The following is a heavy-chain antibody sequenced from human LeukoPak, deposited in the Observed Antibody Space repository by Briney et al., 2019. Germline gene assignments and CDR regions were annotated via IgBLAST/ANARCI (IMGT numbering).Heavy chain of an antibody. Sequence: GGSLRLSCAASGFTFSSYGMHWVRQAPGKGLEWVAVISYDGSNKYYADSVKGRFTISRDNSTNTLYLQMNSLRAEDTAVYYCAKDHPAGIVVVAATQGFDYWGQGTLVTVSS. CDR3: AKDHPAGIVVVAATQGFDY. D-gene: IGHD2-15*01. V-gene: IGHV3-30*18. CDR1: GFTFSSYG. CDR2: ISYDGSNK. J-gene: IGHJ4*02.